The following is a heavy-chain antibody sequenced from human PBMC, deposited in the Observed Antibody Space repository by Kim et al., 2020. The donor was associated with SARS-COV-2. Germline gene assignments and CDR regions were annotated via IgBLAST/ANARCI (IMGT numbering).Heavy chain of an antibody. CDR2: IYTSGST. V-gene: IGHV4-61*02. Sequence: SETLSLTCTVSGGSISSGSYYWSWIRQPAGKGLEWIGRIYTSGSTNYNPSLKSRVTISVDTSKNQFSLKLSSVTAADTAVYYCAREEENYDYVWGSYRYSNWFDPWGQGTLVTVSS. CDR1: GGSISSGSYY. J-gene: IGHJ5*02. CDR3: AREEENYDYVWGSYRYSNWFDP. D-gene: IGHD3-16*02.